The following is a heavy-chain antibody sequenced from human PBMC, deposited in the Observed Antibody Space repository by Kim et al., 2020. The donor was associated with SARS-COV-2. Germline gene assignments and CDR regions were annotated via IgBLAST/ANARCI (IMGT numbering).Heavy chain of an antibody. CDR2: IIPIFGTA. CDR3: ARTGYSSGWPYPSGIYYYYYGMDV. V-gene: IGHV1-69*13. J-gene: IGHJ6*02. Sequence: SVKVSCKASGGTFSSYAISWVRQAPGQGLEWMGGIIPIFGTANYAQKFQGRVTITADESTSTAYMELSSLRSEDTAVYYCARTGYSSGWPYPSGIYYYYYGMDVWGQGTTVTVSS. D-gene: IGHD6-19*01. CDR1: GGTFSSYA.